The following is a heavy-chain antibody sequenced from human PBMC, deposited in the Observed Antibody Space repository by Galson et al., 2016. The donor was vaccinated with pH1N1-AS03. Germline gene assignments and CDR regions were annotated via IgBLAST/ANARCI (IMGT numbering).Heavy chain of an antibody. V-gene: IGHV4-59*01. CDR1: GGSISSYY. J-gene: IGHJ4*02. CDR2: IYYSGST. CDR3: ARADQSDYGPLMIDY. Sequence: SETLSLTCTVSGGSISSYYWGWVRQPPGKGLEWIGYIYYSGSTNYNPSLRSRVTISLDTSKNQFSLELTSVTAADTALYYCARADQSDYGPLMIDYWGQGTLVTVSS. D-gene: IGHD4-17*01.